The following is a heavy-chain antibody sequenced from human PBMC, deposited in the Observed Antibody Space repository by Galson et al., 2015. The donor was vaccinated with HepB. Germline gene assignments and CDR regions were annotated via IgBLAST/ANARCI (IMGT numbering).Heavy chain of an antibody. J-gene: IGHJ4*02. CDR3: ARDPSDSIVATTYHFDY. CDR2: ISSSSSYI. D-gene: IGHD5-12*01. CDR1: GFTFSSYS. V-gene: IGHV3-21*01. Sequence: SLRLSCAASGFTFSSYSMNWVRQAPGKGLEWVSSISSSSSYIYYADSVKGRFTISRDNAKNSLYLQMNSLRAEDTAVYYCARDPSDSIVATTYHFDYWGQGTLVTVSS.